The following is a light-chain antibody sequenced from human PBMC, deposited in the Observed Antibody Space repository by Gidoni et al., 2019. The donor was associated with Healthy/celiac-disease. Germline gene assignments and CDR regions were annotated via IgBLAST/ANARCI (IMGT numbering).Light chain of an antibody. V-gene: IGLV2-14*03. Sequence: QSALTQPASVSGSPGRSSTISRTGASRDVGGSNYVSCYQHHPGTAPKLMIYVVSNQPSGVSNRSSGSTSGTTASLTISGLPAEDAADYYCSSSTSSSTHVVFGGGTKLTVL. J-gene: IGLJ2*01. CDR2: VVS. CDR1: SRDVGGSNY. CDR3: SSSTSSSTHVV.